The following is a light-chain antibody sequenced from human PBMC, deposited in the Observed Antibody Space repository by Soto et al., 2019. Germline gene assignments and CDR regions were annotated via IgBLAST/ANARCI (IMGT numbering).Light chain of an antibody. Sequence: EIVLTQSPATLSLSPGERATLSCRASQSVSSYLAWYQQKPGQAPRLLIYDASNRATGIPARFSGSGSGTDFTLTISSLEPEDFAVYYCQKRSNCAWTFGQGTKVEIK. J-gene: IGKJ1*01. V-gene: IGKV3-11*01. CDR1: QSVSSY. CDR2: DAS. CDR3: QKRSNCAWT.